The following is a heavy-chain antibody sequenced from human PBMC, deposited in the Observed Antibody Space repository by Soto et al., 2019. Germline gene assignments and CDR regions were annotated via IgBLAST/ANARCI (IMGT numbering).Heavy chain of an antibody. Sequence: LRLSCAASGFAFSSYEMNWVRQSPGKGLEWLSYISSTASTIHYADSVKGRFTISRDNANNSVYLQMNSLTADDSAVYYCARAAGIMTRGFHGMDVWGQGTTVTVSS. V-gene: IGHV3-48*03. J-gene: IGHJ6*02. D-gene: IGHD3-10*01. CDR1: GFAFSSYE. CDR3: ARAAGIMTRGFHGMDV. CDR2: ISSTASTI.